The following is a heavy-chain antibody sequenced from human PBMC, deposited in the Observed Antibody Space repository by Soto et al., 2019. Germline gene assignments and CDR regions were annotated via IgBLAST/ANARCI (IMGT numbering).Heavy chain of an antibody. CDR3: ARDSRQLVEYYYYYYMDV. J-gene: IGHJ6*03. CDR1: GFTVSSNY. Sequence: GGSLRLSCAASGFTVSSNYMSWVRQAPGKGLEWVSVIYSGGSTYYADSVKGRFTISRDNSKNTLYLQMNSLRAEDTAVYYCARDSRQLVEYYYYYYMDVWGKGTTVTVS. D-gene: IGHD6-13*01. CDR2: IYSGGST. V-gene: IGHV3-53*01.